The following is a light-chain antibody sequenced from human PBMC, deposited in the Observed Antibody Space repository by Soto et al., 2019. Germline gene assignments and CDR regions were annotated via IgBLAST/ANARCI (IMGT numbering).Light chain of an antibody. J-gene: IGKJ1*01. Sequence: EIVLTQSPATLSVSPGGGATLSCRASQSVSSHLAWYQQKPGQGPRLLIYDASTRATGIPARFSGSGSGTEFTLTISSLQSEDFGVYYCQHYDVWPLWTFGQGTKVDIK. V-gene: IGKV3-15*01. CDR3: QHYDVWPLWT. CDR2: DAS. CDR1: QSVSSH.